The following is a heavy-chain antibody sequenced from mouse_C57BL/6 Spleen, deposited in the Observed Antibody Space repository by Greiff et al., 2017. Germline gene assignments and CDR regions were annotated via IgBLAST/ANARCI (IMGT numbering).Heavy chain of an antibody. D-gene: IGHD1-1*01. V-gene: IGHV5-16*01. J-gene: IGHJ1*03. CDR3: ARGGLLRNFDG. CDR2: INYDGSST. Sequence: DVKLVESEGGLVQPGSSMKLSCTASGFTFSDYYMAWVRQVPEKGLEWVANINYDGSSTYYLDSLKSRFIISRDNAKNILYLQMSSLKSEDTATYYCARGGLLRNFDGWGTGTTVTVSS. CDR1: GFTFSDYY.